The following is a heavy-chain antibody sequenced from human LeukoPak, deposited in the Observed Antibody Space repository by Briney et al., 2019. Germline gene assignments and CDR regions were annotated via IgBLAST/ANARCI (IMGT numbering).Heavy chain of an antibody. CDR3: ARRRLYYYGSGSPEYNWFDP. D-gene: IGHD3-10*01. CDR2: IYHSGST. Sequence: PSETLSLTCTVSGYSISSGYYWGWIRQPPGKGLEWIGSIYHSGSTYYNPSLKSRVTISVDTSKNQFSLKLSSVTAADTAVYYCARRRLYYYGSGSPEYNWFDPWGQGTLVTVSS. CDR1: GYSISSGYY. V-gene: IGHV4-38-2*02. J-gene: IGHJ5*02.